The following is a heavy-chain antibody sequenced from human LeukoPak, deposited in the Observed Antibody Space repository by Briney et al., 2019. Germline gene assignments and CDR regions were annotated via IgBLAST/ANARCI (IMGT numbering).Heavy chain of an antibody. CDR1: GGSISSSSYY. J-gene: IGHJ4*02. CDR3: ARHIDHYDSSGYYF. Sequence: SETLSLTCTVSGGSISSSSYYWGWIRQPPGKGLEWIGSIYYSGSTYYSPSLKSRVTISVDTSKNQFSLKLSSVTAADTAVYYCARHIDHYDSSGYYFWGQGTLVTVSS. CDR2: IYYSGST. D-gene: IGHD3-22*01. V-gene: IGHV4-39*01.